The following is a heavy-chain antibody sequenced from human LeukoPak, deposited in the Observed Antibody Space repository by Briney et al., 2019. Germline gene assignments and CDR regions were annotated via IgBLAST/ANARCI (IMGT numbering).Heavy chain of an antibody. CDR3: ARSHSRAAPFDY. CDR2: IYYSGST. CDR1: GGSISSNTYY. J-gene: IGHJ4*02. V-gene: IGHV4-39*07. D-gene: IGHD2-15*01. Sequence: SETLSLTCTVSGGSISSNTYYWGWIRQPPGKGLEWIGSIYYSGSTYYNPSLKSRVTISVDTSKNQFSLKLSSVTAADTAVYYCARSHSRAAPFDYWGQGTLVTVSS.